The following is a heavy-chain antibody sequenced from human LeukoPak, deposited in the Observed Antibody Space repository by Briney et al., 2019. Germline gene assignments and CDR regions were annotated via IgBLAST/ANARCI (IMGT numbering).Heavy chain of an antibody. CDR2: ISSSSSYI. J-gene: IGHJ6*03. CDR3: ARAGPTVDTGYYYYMDV. V-gene: IGHV3-21*01. D-gene: IGHD5-18*01. Sequence: NPGGSLRLSCAASGLTLSSYSMNWVRQAPGKGLAWDSSISSSSSYIYYADSVKGRFTISRDNAKNSLYLQMNSLRAEDTAVYYCARAGPTVDTGYYYYMDVWGKGTTVTVSS. CDR1: GLTLSSYS.